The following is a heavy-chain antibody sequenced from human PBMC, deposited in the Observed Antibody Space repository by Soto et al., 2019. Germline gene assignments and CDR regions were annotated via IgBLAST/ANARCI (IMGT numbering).Heavy chain of an antibody. D-gene: IGHD3-9*01. V-gene: IGHV4-59*01. CDR1: GGSISSYY. Sequence: KTSETLSLTCTVSGGSISSYYWSWIRQPPGKGLEWIGYIYYSGSTNYNPSLKSRVTISVDTSKNQFSLKLSSVTAADTAVYYCAREGFDGYYDILTGYYKGAFDIWGQGTMVTVSS. CDR3: AREGFDGYYDILTGYYKGAFDI. CDR2: IYYSGST. J-gene: IGHJ3*02.